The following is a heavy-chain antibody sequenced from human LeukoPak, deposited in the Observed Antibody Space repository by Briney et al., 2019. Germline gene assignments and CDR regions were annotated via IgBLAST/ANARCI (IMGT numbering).Heavy chain of an antibody. CDR1: GFTFSNYG. V-gene: IGHV3-30*02. J-gene: IGHJ4*02. CDR3: AKDDRYYYDSSGYYQEYYFDY. CDR2: IRYDGSNK. D-gene: IGHD3-22*01. Sequence: GGSLRLSCAASGFTFSNYGMHWVRQAPGKGLEWVAFIRYDGSNKYYADSVKGRFTISRDNSKNTLYLQMNSLRAEDTAVYYCAKDDRYYYDSSGYYQEYYFDYWGQGTLVTVSS.